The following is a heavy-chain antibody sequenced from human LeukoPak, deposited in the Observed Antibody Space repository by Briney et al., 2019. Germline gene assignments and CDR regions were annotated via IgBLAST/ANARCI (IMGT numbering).Heavy chain of an antibody. CDR2: ISSSGSTI. Sequence: GGSLRLSCAASGFTFSSYEVNWVRQAPGKGLEWVSYISSSGSTIYYADSVKGRFTISRDNAKNSLYLQMNSLRAEDTAVYYCARIQTGDFDYWGQGTLVTVSS. D-gene: IGHD7-27*01. V-gene: IGHV3-48*03. CDR3: ARIQTGDFDY. CDR1: GFTFSSYE. J-gene: IGHJ4*02.